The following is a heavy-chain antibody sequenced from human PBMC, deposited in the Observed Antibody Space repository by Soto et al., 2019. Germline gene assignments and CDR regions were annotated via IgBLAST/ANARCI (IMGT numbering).Heavy chain of an antibody. CDR1: GFTFSNYG. V-gene: IGHV3-33*01. D-gene: IGHD1-26*01. Sequence: QVQLVESGGGVVQPGRSLRLSCAASGFTFSNYGMHWVRQAPGKGLEWVAIIWHDGNNKYNADSVRGRFIISRDNSKNRLYLQMNSLRAEDTAVYYCASDLVGASDSYGLDVWGQGTPVTVSS. J-gene: IGHJ6*02. CDR2: IWHDGNNK. CDR3: ASDLVGASDSYGLDV.